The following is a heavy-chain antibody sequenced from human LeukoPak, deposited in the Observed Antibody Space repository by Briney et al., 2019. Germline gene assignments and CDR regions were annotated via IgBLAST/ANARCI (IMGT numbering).Heavy chain of an antibody. CDR1: GGSINSSDHY. V-gene: IGHV4-39*07. CDR3: ALFLHGDAFDI. CDR2: INHSGST. J-gene: IGHJ3*02. D-gene: IGHD2/OR15-2a*01. Sequence: SETLSLTCTVSGGSINSSDHYWAWIRQPPGKGLEWIGEINHSGSTNYNPSLKSRVTISVDTSKNQFSLKLSSVTAADTAVYYCALFLHGDAFDIWGQGTMVTVSS.